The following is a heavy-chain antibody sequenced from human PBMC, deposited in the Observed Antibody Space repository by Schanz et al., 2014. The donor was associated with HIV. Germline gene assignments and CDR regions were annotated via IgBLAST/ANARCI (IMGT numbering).Heavy chain of an antibody. CDR2: IVPIFGTT. Sequence: QVQLVQSGAEVKKPGSSVKVSCKTLGGTFRTYAVSWVRQAPGQGLEWMGGIVPIFGTTNYAQRFQGRVSITADESTSTAYMELIGLRSEDTAVYYCTRAYCGADCSRFYYYGTDVWGQGTTVTVSS. D-gene: IGHD2-21*02. CDR1: GGTFRTYA. J-gene: IGHJ6*02. CDR3: TRAYCGADCSRFYYYGTDV. V-gene: IGHV1-69*01.